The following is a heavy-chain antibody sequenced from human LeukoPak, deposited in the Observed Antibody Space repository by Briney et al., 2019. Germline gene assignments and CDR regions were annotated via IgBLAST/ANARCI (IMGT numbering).Heavy chain of an antibody. J-gene: IGHJ4*02. Sequence: GGSLRLPCAASGFTFTTYGMHWVRQAPGKGLEWVAVISYDGGAKYYADSVKGRFTISRDNSKFTLYLQVNSLRAEDTAVYYCAKDLDCTTTSCYHPLFDYWGQGTLVTVSS. CDR3: AKDLDCTTTSCYHPLFDY. CDR1: GFTFTTYG. CDR2: ISYDGGAK. D-gene: IGHD2-2*01. V-gene: IGHV3-30*18.